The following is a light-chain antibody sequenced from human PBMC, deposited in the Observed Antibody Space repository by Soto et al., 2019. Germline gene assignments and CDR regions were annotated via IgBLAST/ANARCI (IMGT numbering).Light chain of an antibody. V-gene: IGLV1-40*01. CDR3: QSYDSTLKGCV. CDR2: GNT. J-gene: IGLJ1*01. Sequence: QSVLTQPPSVSGAPGQRVTNSCSGGSSNIGADYEVHWYQQLPGTAPKLLIYGNTNRPSGVPDRFSGSKSGSSASLAISGLQAEDEADYFCQSYDSTLKGCVFGPGTKVTVL. CDR1: SSNIGADYE.